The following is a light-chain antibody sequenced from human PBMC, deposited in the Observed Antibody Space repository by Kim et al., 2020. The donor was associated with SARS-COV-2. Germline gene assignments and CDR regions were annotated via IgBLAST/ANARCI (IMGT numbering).Light chain of an antibody. V-gene: IGKV2-24*01. CDR1: QSLVNSDGNTY. Sequence: DIVMTQTPLSSPVTIGQPASISCRSSQSLVNSDGNTYLSWLQQRPGQPPRLLINKMSNRFSGVPDRFSGSGAWTDFTLKISRVEAEDVGVYYCMQATQLPLTFGQGTRLESK. J-gene: IGKJ5*01. CDR3: MQATQLPLT. CDR2: KMS.